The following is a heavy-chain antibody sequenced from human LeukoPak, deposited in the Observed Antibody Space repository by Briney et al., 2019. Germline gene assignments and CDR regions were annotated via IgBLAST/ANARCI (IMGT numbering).Heavy chain of an antibody. CDR3: VRDGDAYDFDL. D-gene: IGHD5-12*01. CDR2: IKSDGSWT. CDR1: GFSIRGYW. V-gene: IGHV3-74*01. J-gene: IGHJ4*02. Sequence: PGGSLRLSCAASGFSIRGYWMHWVRQAPGKGLMWVSRIKSDGSWTNYADSVRGRFTISRDNAKNTLFLQMVGLRAEDTAIYYCVRDGDAYDFDLWGQGTLVTVSS.